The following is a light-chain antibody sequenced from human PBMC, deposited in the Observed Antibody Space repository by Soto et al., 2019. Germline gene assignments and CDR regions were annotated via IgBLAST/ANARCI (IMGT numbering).Light chain of an antibody. V-gene: IGLV4-69*01. CDR1: SGHSSYS. CDR2: LNSGGTH. CDR3: QTWGTGIRV. J-gene: IGLJ2*01. Sequence: QAVVTQSPSASASLGASVKLTCTLSSGHSSYSIAWHQQQPEKGPRYLMKLNSGGTHSRGDGIPDRFSGSSSGSERYLAISSLQSEDEGDYYCQTWGTGIRVFGGGTKLTVL.